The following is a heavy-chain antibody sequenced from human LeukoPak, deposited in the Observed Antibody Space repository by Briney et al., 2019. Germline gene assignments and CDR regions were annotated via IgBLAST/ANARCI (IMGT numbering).Heavy chain of an antibody. J-gene: IGHJ6*03. CDR1: GYSFTGYY. CDR2: INPNSGDT. D-gene: IGHD3-10*01. V-gene: IGHV1-2*02. CDR3: ARSYYGSGSGGYYYYMDV. Sequence: ASVKVSCNASGYSFTGYYMHWVRQAPGQGLEWMGSINPNSGDTKYAQKFQGRVTMTRDTSISTAYMELTRLRSDDTAVYYCARSYYGSGSGGYYYYMDVWGKGTTVTVSS.